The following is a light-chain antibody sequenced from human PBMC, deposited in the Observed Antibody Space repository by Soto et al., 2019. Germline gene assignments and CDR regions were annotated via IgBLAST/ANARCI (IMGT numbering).Light chain of an antibody. J-gene: IGLJ2*01. CDR1: SSYVGGYNY. V-gene: IGLV2-14*03. Sequence: QSVLTQTASVSGSPGQSITISCTGTSSYVGGYNYVSWYQQHPGKAPKLMIYDVSSRPSGVSHRFSGSKSGDTASLTISGLQAEDEADYYCSSYTRTNTVVFGGGTKSPS. CDR3: SSYTRTNTVV. CDR2: DVS.